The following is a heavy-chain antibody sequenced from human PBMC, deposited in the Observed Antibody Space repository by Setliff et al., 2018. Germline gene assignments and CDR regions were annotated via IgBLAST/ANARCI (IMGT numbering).Heavy chain of an antibody. Sequence: SVKVSCKASGGTFSTYAVNWVRQAPGQGLEWMGGIVPVFGTRNYAQKFQGRVTFTADDSATTTYMELSSLTSEDTAIYYCARDLGRPKGSGWDKHFDYWGQGTLVTVSS. CDR1: GGTFSTYA. J-gene: IGHJ4*02. V-gene: IGHV1-69*13. D-gene: IGHD6-19*01. CDR2: IVPVFGTR. CDR3: ARDLGRPKGSGWDKHFDY.